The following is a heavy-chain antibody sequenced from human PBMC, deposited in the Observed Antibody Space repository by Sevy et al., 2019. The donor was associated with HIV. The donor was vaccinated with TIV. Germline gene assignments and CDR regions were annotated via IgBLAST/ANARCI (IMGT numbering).Heavy chain of an antibody. CDR2: IGYDGNKI. CDR3: VKDPHYDFFDY. J-gene: IGHJ4*02. D-gene: IGHD3-10*01. CDR1: EFNFSPYG. Sequence: GGSLRLSCAASEFNFSPYGMHWVRQAPGKGLEWVSFIGYDGNKIFYADSVRGRFTVSRDNSKNTLYLQMNSLSTEDTAVYYCVKDPHYDFFDYWGQGILVTVSS. V-gene: IGHV3-30*02.